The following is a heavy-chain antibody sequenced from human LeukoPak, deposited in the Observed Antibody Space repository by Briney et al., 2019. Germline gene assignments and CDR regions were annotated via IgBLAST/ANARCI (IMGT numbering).Heavy chain of an antibody. V-gene: IGHV3-7*01. Sequence: RSGGSLRLSCAASGFTFSSYAMSWVRQAPGKGLEWVANIKQDGSEKYYVDSVKGRFTISRDNAKNSLYLQMNSLRAEDTAVYYCAREHLYYDSSGYGPGDYYYYYGMDVWGQGTTVTVSS. D-gene: IGHD3-22*01. CDR1: GFTFSSYA. J-gene: IGHJ6*02. CDR2: IKQDGSEK. CDR3: AREHLYYDSSGYGPGDYYYYYGMDV.